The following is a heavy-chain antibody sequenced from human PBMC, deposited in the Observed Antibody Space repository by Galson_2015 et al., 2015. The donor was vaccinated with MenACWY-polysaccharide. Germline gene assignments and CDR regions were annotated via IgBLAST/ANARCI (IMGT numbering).Heavy chain of an antibody. CDR1: GPTFRSSG. Sequence: SLRLSCAASGPTFRSSGMHWVRQAPGKGLEWVALIQNVGSPKAYADSVKGRFTISRDNSKNTLYLEMNSLRAEDTAVYYCARESSRIVFHAFDIWGQGTMVTDSS. V-gene: IGHV3-33*05. CDR2: IQNVGSPK. D-gene: IGHD6-19*01. CDR3: ARESSRIVFHAFDI. J-gene: IGHJ3*02.